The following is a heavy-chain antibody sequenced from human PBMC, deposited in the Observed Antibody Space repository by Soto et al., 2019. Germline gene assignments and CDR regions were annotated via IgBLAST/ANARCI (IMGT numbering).Heavy chain of an antibody. CDR1: GGSLSCYY. V-gene: IGHV4-34*01. D-gene: IGHD4-17*01. CDR2: INHSGST. J-gene: IGHJ6*02. CDR3: ARGSPIVTTTGFYYYYYGMDV. Sequence: SETLSLTCAAYGGSLSCYYWSWIRQPPGKGLEWIGEINHSGSTNYNPSLKSRVTISVDTSKNQFSLKLSSVTAADTAVYYCARGSPIVTTTGFYYYYYGMDVWGQGTTVTVSS.